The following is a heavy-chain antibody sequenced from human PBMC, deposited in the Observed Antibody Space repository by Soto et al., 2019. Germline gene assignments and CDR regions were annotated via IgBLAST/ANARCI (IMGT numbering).Heavy chain of an antibody. CDR3: ARVFRVEYSSSSAYFQH. CDR2: ISSSSSYI. CDR1: GFTFSSYS. J-gene: IGHJ1*01. D-gene: IGHD6-6*01. V-gene: IGHV3-21*01. Sequence: EVQLVESGGGLVKPGGSLRLSCAASGFTFSSYSMNWVRQAPGKGLEWVSSISSSSSYIYYADSVKGRFTISRDNAKNSLYLQMNSLRAEDTAVYYCARVFRVEYSSSSAYFQHWGQGTLVTVSS.